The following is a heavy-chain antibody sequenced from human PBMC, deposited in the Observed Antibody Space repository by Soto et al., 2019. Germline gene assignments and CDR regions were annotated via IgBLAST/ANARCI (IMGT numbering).Heavy chain of an antibody. CDR3: ARGGEFYVMDV. J-gene: IGHJ6*02. CDR1: GGSISGYY. CDR2: EHTSGTT. V-gene: IGHV4-4*07. D-gene: IGHD3-16*01. Sequence: PSETLSLTCTVSGGSISGYYWTWIRQPAGKGLEWIGREHTSGTTNYNPSLKSRVTMSIDTSTNQFSLNLSSVTAEDTAVYHCARGGEFYVMDVWGQGTKVTVYS.